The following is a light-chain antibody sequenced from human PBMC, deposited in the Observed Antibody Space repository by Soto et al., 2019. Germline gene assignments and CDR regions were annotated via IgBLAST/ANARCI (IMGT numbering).Light chain of an antibody. CDR2: WAS. Sequence: DIVMTQSPDSLAVSLGERATINCKSSQSVLSSSNSKNYLAWYQQKPGQPPKLLIYWASARESGVPERFSGSGSGTDFTLAISSLQAEDVAMYYCQQYYILPVGFSFGPGTKVEI. V-gene: IGKV4-1*01. CDR1: QSVLSSSNSKNY. J-gene: IGKJ3*01. CDR3: QQYYILPVGFS.